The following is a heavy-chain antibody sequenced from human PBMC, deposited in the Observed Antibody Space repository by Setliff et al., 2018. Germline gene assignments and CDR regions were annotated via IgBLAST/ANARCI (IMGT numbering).Heavy chain of an antibody. CDR3: AREAKRNVVVVVAATPVY. CDR2: INPSGGST. V-gene: IGHV1-46*01. J-gene: IGHJ4*02. CDR1: GYTFTSYY. D-gene: IGHD2-15*01. Sequence: ASVKVSCKASGYTFTSYYMHWVRQAPGQGLEWMGIINPSGGSTSYAQKFQGRVTMTRDTSTSTVYMELSSLRSEDTAVYYCAREAKRNVVVVVAATPVYWGQGTLVTVPS.